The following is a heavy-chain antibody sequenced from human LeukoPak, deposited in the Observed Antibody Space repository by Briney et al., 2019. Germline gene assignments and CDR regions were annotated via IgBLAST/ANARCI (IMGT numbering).Heavy chain of an antibody. V-gene: IGHV1-18*01. J-gene: IGHJ6*02. D-gene: IGHD6-13*01. CDR2: ISAYNGNT. Sequence: ASVKVSCKASGYTFTSYGISWVRQAPGQGLEWMGWISAYNGNTNYAQKLQGRVTMTTDTSTSTAYMELRSLRSDDTAVYYCARGHPPYSSSPWYYGMDVWGQGTTVTVSS. CDR3: ARGHPPYSSSPWYYGMDV. CDR1: GYTFTSYG.